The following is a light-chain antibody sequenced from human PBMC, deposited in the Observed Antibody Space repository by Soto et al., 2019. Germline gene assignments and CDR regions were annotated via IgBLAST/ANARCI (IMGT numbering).Light chain of an antibody. V-gene: IGLV1-40*01. CDR2: GDT. CDR1: SSNIGADYD. CDR3: QSYDNSLSGPVV. J-gene: IGLJ2*01. Sequence: QSALTQPPSVSGAPGQRVTISCTGSSSNIGADYDVHWYQQLPGTAPKLLIYGDTNRPSGVPDRFSGSKSGTSASLAITGLQAEDEADYYCQSYDNSLSGPVVFGGGTKLTVL.